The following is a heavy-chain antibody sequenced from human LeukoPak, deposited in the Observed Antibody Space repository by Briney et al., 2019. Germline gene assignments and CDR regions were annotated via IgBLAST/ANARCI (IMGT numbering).Heavy chain of an antibody. CDR3: ARVYSGSYNFDY. J-gene: IGHJ4*02. Sequence: PSETLSLTCTVSGGSISSYYWSWIRQPPGKGLEWIGYIYYSGSTNYNPSLKSRVTISVDTSKNQFSLKPSSVTAADTAVYYCARVYSGSYNFDYWGQGTLVTVSS. D-gene: IGHD1-26*01. V-gene: IGHV4-59*01. CDR1: GGSISSYY. CDR2: IYYSGST.